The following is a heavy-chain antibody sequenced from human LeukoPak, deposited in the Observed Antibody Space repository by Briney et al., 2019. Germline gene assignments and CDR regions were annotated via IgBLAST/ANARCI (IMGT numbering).Heavy chain of an antibody. CDR2: ISSSGSTI. Sequence: GGSLRLSCAASRFTFSSYEMNWVRQAPGKGLEWVSYISSSGSTIYYADSVKGRFTISRDNAKNSLYLQMNSLRAEDTAVYYCARAREYAFDIWGQGTMVTVSS. J-gene: IGHJ3*02. D-gene: IGHD3-10*01. CDR3: ARAREYAFDI. CDR1: RFTFSSYE. V-gene: IGHV3-48*03.